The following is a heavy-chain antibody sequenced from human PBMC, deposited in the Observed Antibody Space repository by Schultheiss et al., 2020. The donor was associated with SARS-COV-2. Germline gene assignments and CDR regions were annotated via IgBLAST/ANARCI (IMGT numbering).Heavy chain of an antibody. V-gene: IGHV4-34*01. CDR3: ARGGPVYSSSRYWFDP. J-gene: IGHJ5*02. CDR2: INHSGST. D-gene: IGHD6-13*01. Sequence: SETLSLTCAVYGGSFSGYYWSWIRQPPGKGLEWIGEINHSGSTNYNPSLKSRVTISVDTSKNQFSLKLSSVTAADTAVYYCARGGPVYSSSRYWFDPWGQGTLVTVSS. CDR1: GGSFSGYY.